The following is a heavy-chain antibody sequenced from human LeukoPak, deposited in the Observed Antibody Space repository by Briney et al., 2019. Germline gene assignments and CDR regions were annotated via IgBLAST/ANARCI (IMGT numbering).Heavy chain of an antibody. J-gene: IGHJ4*02. V-gene: IGHV4-59*01. D-gene: IGHD6-19*01. CDR1: GGSISNYY. CDR2: IYYSGST. CDR3: ARGTRYSSGWLDY. Sequence: SETLSLTCTVSGGSISNYYWTWIRQPPGKGLEWIGDIYYSGSTNYNPSLKSRVTISVDTSKNQFSLKLSSVTAADTAVYYCARGTRYSSGWLDYWGQGTLVTVSS.